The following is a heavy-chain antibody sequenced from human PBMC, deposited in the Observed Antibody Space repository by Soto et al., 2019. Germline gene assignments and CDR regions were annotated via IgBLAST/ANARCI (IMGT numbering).Heavy chain of an antibody. CDR2: IYYSGST. CDR1: GGSISSYY. Sequence: PSETLSLTCTVSGGSISSYYWGWIRRPPGKGLEWIGSIYYSGSTYYNPSLKSRVTISVDTSKNQFSLKLSSVTAADTAVYYCARRWGYSVDYWGQGTLVTVS. J-gene: IGHJ4*02. CDR3: ARRWGYSVDY. D-gene: IGHD2-15*01. V-gene: IGHV4-39*01.